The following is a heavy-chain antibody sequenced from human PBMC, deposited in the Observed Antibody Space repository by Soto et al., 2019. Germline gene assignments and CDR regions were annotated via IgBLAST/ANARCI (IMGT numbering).Heavy chain of an antibody. CDR3: AKAFGIAAAGTLFDY. CDR1: RFTLSRYS. CDR2: ISGNCDNT. V-gene: IGHV3-23*01. J-gene: IGHJ4*02. Sequence: GGSLRLSCEASRFTLSRYSMSWVRQSPGTGLEWVSSISGNCDNTPYGHSVAGQTTISRDKSKKPLYLQMNSLRDEDTAVYYWAKAFGIAAAGTLFDYWGQGALVTVSS. D-gene: IGHD6-13*01.